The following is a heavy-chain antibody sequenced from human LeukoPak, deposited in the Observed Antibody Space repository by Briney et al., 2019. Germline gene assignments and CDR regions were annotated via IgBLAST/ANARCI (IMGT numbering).Heavy chain of an antibody. J-gene: IGHJ6*03. Sequence: SVKVSCKASGGTFSSYTISWVRQAPGQGLEWVGRIIPILGIANYAQKFQGRVTITADKSTSTAYMELSSLRSEDTAMYYCASAPYMDVWGKGTTVTVSS. CDR1: GGTFSSYT. CDR2: IIPILGIA. CDR3: ASAPYMDV. V-gene: IGHV1-69*02.